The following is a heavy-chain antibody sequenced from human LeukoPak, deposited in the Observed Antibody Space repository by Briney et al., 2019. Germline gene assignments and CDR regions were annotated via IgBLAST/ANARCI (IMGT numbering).Heavy chain of an antibody. CDR3: ARDWSPTSMGLVGAFDI. Sequence: PGGSLRLSCAASGVTFSSYSMNWVRQAPGKGLEWGSSISSSSSYIYYADSVKGRFTISRDNAKNSLYLQMNSLRAEDTAVYYCARDWSPTSMGLVGAFDIWGQGTMVTVSS. J-gene: IGHJ3*02. D-gene: IGHD2-15*01. CDR1: GVTFSSYS. V-gene: IGHV3-21*01. CDR2: ISSSSSYI.